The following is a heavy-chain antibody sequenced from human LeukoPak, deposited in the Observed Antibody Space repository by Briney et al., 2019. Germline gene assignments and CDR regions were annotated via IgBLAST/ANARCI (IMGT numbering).Heavy chain of an antibody. Sequence: PSETLSLTCTVSGGSLSSSSYYWGWIRQPPGKGLEWIGSIYYSGSTYYNPSLKSRVTISVDTSKNQFSLKLSSVTAADTAVYYCARLTTDDFWSGAYYYYMDVWGKGTTVTVSS. D-gene: IGHD3-3*01. J-gene: IGHJ6*03. CDR2: IYYSGST. V-gene: IGHV4-39*01. CDR1: GGSLSSSSYY. CDR3: ARLTTDDFWSGAYYYYMDV.